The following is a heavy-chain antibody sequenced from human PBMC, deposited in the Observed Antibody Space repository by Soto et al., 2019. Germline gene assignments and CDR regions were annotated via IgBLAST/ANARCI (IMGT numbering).Heavy chain of an antibody. CDR1: GGSISSYY. D-gene: IGHD3-16*01. CDR3: ARDYGPRDYFDS. CDR2: IYYSGST. J-gene: IGHJ4*02. V-gene: IGHV4-59*01. Sequence: PSETLSLTCTVSGGSISSYYWSWIRQPPGKGLEWIGYIYYSGSTNYNPSLKSRVTISVDTSKNQFSLKLSSVTAADTAVYYCARDYGPRDYFDSWGQGTLVTVSS.